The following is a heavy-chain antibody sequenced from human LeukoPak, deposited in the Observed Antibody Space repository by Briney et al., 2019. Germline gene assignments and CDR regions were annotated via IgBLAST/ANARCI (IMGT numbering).Heavy chain of an antibody. V-gene: IGHV4-59*08. Sequence: PSETLSLTCTVACGSISNCYGSGIRQPPGKGLEWIGYIHYRSTNYNPSLKSRVTISIDASKNQLSLKLSSVTAADTAVYYWASIYDNDGYYYAHCDYWGQGTLVTVSS. D-gene: IGHD3-22*01. CDR2: IHYRST. J-gene: IGHJ4*02. CDR3: ASIYDNDGYYYAHCDY. CDR1: CGSISNCY.